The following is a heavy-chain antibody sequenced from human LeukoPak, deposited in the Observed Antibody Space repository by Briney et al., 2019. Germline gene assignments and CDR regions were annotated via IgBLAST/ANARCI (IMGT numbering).Heavy chain of an antibody. CDR3: ARAAAQRPDSSSWSFVVWFDP. J-gene: IGHJ5*02. V-gene: IGHV1-2*02. D-gene: IGHD6-13*01. CDR2: INPNSGGT. CDR1: GYTFSGYY. Sequence: ASVTVSCKASGYTFSGYYIFWVRRAPGQGLEWMGWINPNSGGTNYAPEFQGRVTMTRDTSISTAYMELSRLRSDDTAVYYCARAAAQRPDSSSWSFVVWFDPWGQGTLVTVSS.